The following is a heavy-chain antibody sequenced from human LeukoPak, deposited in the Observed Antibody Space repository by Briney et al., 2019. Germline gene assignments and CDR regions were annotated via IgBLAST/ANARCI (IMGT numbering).Heavy chain of an antibody. CDR2: ISAYNGNT. Sequence: APVKVSCKASGYTFTSYGISWVRQAPGQGLEWMGWISAYNGNTNYAQKLQGRVTMTTDTSTSTAYMELRSLRSDDTAVYYCARDRGYYYDSSGYYESLPSDYWGQGTLVTVSS. V-gene: IGHV1-18*01. CDR3: ARDRGYYYDSSGYYESLPSDY. D-gene: IGHD3-22*01. CDR1: GYTFTSYG. J-gene: IGHJ4*02.